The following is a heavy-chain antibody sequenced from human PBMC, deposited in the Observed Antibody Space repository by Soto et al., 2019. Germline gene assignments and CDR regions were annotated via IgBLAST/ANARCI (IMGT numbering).Heavy chain of an antibody. V-gene: IGHV4-59*08. J-gene: IGHJ3*02. Sequence: QVQLQESGPGLVKPSETLSPTCTVSGGSISSYYWSWIRQPPGKGLEWIGYIYYSGSTNYNPSLKSRVTISVDTSKNQFSLKLSSVTAADTAVYYCARHESYYGSGSYYWYAFDIWGQGTMVTVSS. CDR3: ARHESYYGSGSYYWYAFDI. D-gene: IGHD3-10*01. CDR1: GGSISSYY. CDR2: IYYSGST.